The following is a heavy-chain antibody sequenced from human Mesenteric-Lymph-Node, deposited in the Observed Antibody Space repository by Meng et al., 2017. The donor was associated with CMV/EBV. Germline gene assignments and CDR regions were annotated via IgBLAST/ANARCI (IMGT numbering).Heavy chain of an antibody. Sequence: GSLRLSCTVSGYSISSGYYWGWIRQPPGKGLEWIGSIYHSGSTYYNPSLKSRVTISVDTSKNQFSLKLSSVTAADTAVYYCARARDVGSSESNWFDPWGQGTLVTVSS. CDR3: ARARDVGSSESNWFDP. CDR1: GYSISSGYY. D-gene: IGHD2-2*01. V-gene: IGHV4-38-2*02. J-gene: IGHJ5*02. CDR2: IYHSGST.